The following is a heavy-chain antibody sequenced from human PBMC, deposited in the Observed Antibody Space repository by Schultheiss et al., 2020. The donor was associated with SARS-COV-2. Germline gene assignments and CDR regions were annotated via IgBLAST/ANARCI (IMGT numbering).Heavy chain of an antibody. Sequence: SQTLSLTCTVSGGSISSGGHYWSWIRQHPGKGLEWIGYIYYSGSTYYNPSLKSQVTISVDTSKTQFSLKLTSVTAADTAVYYCARHLGAARTTDDAFDIWGQGTMVTVSS. CDR1: GGSISSGGHY. D-gene: IGHD6-6*01. CDR3: ARHLGAARTTDDAFDI. J-gene: IGHJ3*02. CDR2: IYYSGST. V-gene: IGHV4-31*01.